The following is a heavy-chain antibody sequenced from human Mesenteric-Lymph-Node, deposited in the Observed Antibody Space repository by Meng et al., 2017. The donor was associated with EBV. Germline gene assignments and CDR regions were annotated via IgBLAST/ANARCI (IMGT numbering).Heavy chain of an antibody. J-gene: IGHJ4*02. CDR3: ARGEKGPIDY. V-gene: IGHV4-34*01. CDR2: INHSGST. CDR1: GGSFSGYY. Sequence: QVQLQQGRAGLLKPSETLSLPCAVYGGSFSGYYWSWIRQPPGKGLEWIGEINHSGSTNYNPSLKSRVTISVDTSKNQFSLKLSSVTAADTAVYYCARGEKGPIDYWGQGTLVTVSS.